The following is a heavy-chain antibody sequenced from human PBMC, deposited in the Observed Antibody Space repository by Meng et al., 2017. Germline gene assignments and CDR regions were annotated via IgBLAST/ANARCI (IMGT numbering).Heavy chain of an antibody. CDR3: ARWFRAFDF. V-gene: IGHV1-2*02. CDR1: GYTFTGYY. J-gene: IGHJ3*01. D-gene: IGHD3-22*01. Sequence: ASVKVPCKASGYTFTGYYMHWVRQAPGQGLEWMGWIKPTSGGTNYAQKFQGRVTMTRDTSISTAYMELSRLRSDDTAVYYGARWFRAFDFWGQGTLVTVSS. CDR2: IKPTSGGT.